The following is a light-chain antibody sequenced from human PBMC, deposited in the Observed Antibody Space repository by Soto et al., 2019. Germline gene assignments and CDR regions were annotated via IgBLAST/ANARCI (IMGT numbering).Light chain of an antibody. V-gene: IGKV1-39*01. CDR1: QSIGDF. CDR2: AAS. CDR3: QQSDIAPWT. J-gene: IGKJ1*01. Sequence: DILMTQSPSSLSASVGDRVTITCRASQSIGDFLNWYQQKPGRAPKLLIYAASTLQSGVPSRFSGSGSGTDFTLTISGLQPEDFAVYFCQQSDIAPWTFGQGTRVEIK.